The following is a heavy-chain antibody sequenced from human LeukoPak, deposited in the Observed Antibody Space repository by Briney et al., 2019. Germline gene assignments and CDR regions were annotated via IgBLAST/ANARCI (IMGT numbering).Heavy chain of an antibody. D-gene: IGHD3-10*01. CDR3: ARGRFTMARGVISPIDY. Sequence: ASVKVSCKASGYTFTGYYMHWVRQAPGQGLEWMGWINPNSGGTNYAQKFQGRVTMTRDTSISTAYMELSRLRSDGTAVYYCARGRFTMARGVISPIDYWGQGTLVTVSS. V-gene: IGHV1-2*02. CDR2: INPNSGGT. CDR1: GYTFTGYY. J-gene: IGHJ4*02.